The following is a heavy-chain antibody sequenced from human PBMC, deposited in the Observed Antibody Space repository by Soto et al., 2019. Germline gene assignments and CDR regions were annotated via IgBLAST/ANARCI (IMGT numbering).Heavy chain of an antibody. CDR3: APLSVSLSGPYGIHV. V-gene: IGHV4-39*01. Sequence: TSETLSLTCSVSGYSVTSSDYYWAWIRRPPGKGLEWIGSMFYSGLTYYNPSLKSRVTLSVDTSKNQFSVRLNSVTAADTAVYYCAPLSVSLSGPYGIHVWGQGTTVTVSS. J-gene: IGHJ6*02. CDR1: GYSVTSSDYY. D-gene: IGHD2-15*01. CDR2: MFYSGLT.